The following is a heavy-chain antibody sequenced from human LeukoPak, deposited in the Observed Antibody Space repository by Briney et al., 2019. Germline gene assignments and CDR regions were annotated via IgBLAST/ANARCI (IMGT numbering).Heavy chain of an antibody. CDR3: ARDSVGAFDY. J-gene: IGHJ4*02. CDR1: GFTVSSNY. Sequence: GWSLRLSCAASGFTVSSNYMCWVRQAPGKGLEWVSVIYSGGSTYYADSVKGRFTISRDNSKNTLYLQMNSLRAEDTAVYYCARDSVGAFDYWGQGTLVTVSS. V-gene: IGHV3-53*01. D-gene: IGHD3-3*01. CDR2: IYSGGST.